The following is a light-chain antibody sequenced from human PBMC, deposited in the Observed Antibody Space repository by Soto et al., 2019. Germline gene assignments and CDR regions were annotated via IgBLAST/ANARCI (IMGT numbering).Light chain of an antibody. CDR2: GAS. V-gene: IGKV3-15*01. Sequence: EIVMTQSPATLSVSPGERATLSCRASQSVSSNLAWYQQKPGQAPRLLIYGASTRATCIPARFSGSGSGTEFTLTISSLHSEDFAVYYCQQYNNWPQTFGQGTKVEIK. CDR1: QSVSSN. CDR3: QQYNNWPQT. J-gene: IGKJ1*01.